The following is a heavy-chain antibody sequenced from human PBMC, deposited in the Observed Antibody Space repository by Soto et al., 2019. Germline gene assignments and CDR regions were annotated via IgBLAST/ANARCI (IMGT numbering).Heavy chain of an antibody. D-gene: IGHD1-1*01. CDR1: GGFVSSGSYY. CDR2: MSHSGGT. Sequence: QVQLQQWGAGLLKPSETLSLTCAVYGGFVSSGSYYWSWIRQPPGKGLEWIGEMSHSGGTHFNPPLKSRVTISVGTSKNQFSLKMSSVTAADTALYYCARVERGTATTVVDAFDIWGPGTMVTVSS. CDR3: ARVERGTATTVVDAFDI. J-gene: IGHJ3*02. V-gene: IGHV4-34*01.